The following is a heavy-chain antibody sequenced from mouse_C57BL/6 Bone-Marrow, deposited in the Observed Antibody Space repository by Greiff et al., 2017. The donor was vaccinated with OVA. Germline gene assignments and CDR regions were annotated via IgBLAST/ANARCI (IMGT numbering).Heavy chain of an antibody. CDR1: GYTFTSYW. CDR3: AKGTLRWLLPYAMDY. J-gene: IGHJ4*01. D-gene: IGHD2-3*01. CDR2: IYPGSGST. Sequence: QVQLKQPGAELVKPGASVKMSCKASGYTFTSYWITWVKQRPGQGLEWIGDIYPGSGSTNYNEKFKSKATLTVDTSSSTAYMQLSSLTSEDSAVYYWAKGTLRWLLPYAMDYWGQGTSVTVSS. V-gene: IGHV1-55*01.